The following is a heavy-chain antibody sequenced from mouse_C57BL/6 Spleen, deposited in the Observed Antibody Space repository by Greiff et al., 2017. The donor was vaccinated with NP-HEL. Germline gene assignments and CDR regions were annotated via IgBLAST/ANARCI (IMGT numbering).Heavy chain of an antibody. J-gene: IGHJ4*01. CDR1: GFNIKDYD. CDR2: IDPEDGET. V-gene: IGHV14-2*01. Sequence: VQLKQSGAELVKPGASVKLSCTASGFNIKDYDMHWVKQRTEQGLEWIGRIDPEDGETKYAPKFKGKATITEDTSSNTAYLQLRSLTSEDTAVYYCARSPSVPYYAMDYWGQGTSVTVSS. D-gene: IGHD6-1*01. CDR3: ARSPSVPYYAMDY.